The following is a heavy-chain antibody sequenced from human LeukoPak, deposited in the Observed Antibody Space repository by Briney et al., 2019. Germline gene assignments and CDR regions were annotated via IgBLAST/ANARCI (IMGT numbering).Heavy chain of an antibody. J-gene: IGHJ4*02. CDR3: ARGGTTPYYFDD. V-gene: IGHV4-4*07. Sequence: SETLSLTCTVSGGSITSYYWSWIRQPAGKGLEWIGRTYSNENTNYNPSLKSRVTMSVDTSKNQFSLKLSSVTAADTAVYYCARGGTTPYYFDDWGQGTLVTVSS. D-gene: IGHD2-15*01. CDR1: GGSITSYY. CDR2: TYSNENT.